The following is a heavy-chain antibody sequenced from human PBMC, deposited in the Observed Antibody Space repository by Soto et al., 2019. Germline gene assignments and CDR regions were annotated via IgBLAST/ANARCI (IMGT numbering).Heavy chain of an antibody. CDR3: ARDYGDGYYYFDL. CDR1: GFTFSDYT. J-gene: IGHJ4*02. CDR2: MSSDGGNT. V-gene: IGHV3-30-3*01. Sequence: QVQLVESGGGVVQPGRSLRLSCAASGFTFSDYTMHWVRQAPGKELEWVALMSSDGGNTHYTDSVKGRFTISRDNSTNTLYLQMDSLRPEATTVYYCARDYGDGYYYFDLWGQGTLVTVSS. D-gene: IGHD5-12*01.